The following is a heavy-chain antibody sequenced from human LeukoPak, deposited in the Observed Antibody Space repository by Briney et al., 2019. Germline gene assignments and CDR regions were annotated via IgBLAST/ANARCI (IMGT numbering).Heavy chain of an antibody. CDR3: AKVKGIQGYYYYGMDV. J-gene: IGHJ6*04. CDR2: ISYDGSNK. D-gene: IGHD3-10*01. CDR1: GFTFSSYG. V-gene: IGHV3-30*18. Sequence: GGSLRLSCAASGFTFSSYGMHWVRQAPGKGLEWVAVISYDGSNKYYADSVKGRFTISRDNSKNTLYLQMNSLRAEDTAVYYCAKVKGIQGYYYYGMDVWGKGTTVTVSS.